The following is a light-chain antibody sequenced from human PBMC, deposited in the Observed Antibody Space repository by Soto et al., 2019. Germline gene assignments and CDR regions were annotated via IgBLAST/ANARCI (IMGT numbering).Light chain of an antibody. V-gene: IGLV2-8*01. CDR2: DVN. Sequence: QSVLTQPPSASGSPGQSVIISCSGTSSDVGGYNYVSWYQQHPGKAPKVIIYDVNKRPSGVPDRFSGSKSGNTASLTVSGLQAEDEADYYCTSYAGSNNLLFGGGTKLTVL. CDR3: TSYAGSNNLL. J-gene: IGLJ2*01. CDR1: SSDVGGYNY.